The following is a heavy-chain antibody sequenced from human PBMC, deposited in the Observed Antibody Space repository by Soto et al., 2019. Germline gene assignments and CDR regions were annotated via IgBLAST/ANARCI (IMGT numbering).Heavy chain of an antibody. V-gene: IGHV6-1*01. CDR1: GGSVCRNRSA. D-gene: IGHD3-22*01. CDR3: ARLESSAYYTVFDI. Sequence: PSQALSLTCAISGGSVCRNRSAWNYIRQSPSRGLEWLGRTYYRSKWYNDYAVSMKSRITINPDTSKNQFSLQLNSVTPEDTAVYYCARLESSAYYTVFDIWGKRT. J-gene: IGHJ3*02. CDR2: TYYRSKWYN.